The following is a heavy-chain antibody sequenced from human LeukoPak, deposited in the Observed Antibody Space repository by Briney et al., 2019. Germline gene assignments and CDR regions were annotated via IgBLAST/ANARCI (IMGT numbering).Heavy chain of an antibody. V-gene: IGHV3-30-3*01. CDR3: ARGGLYSGSYPHDAFDI. Sequence: PGGSLRLSCAASGFTFSSYAMSWVRQAPGKGLEWVAVISYDGSNKYYADSVKGRFTISRDNSKNTLYLQMNSLRAEDTAVYYCARGGLYSGSYPHDAFDIWGQGTMVTVSS. CDR2: ISYDGSNK. D-gene: IGHD1-26*01. J-gene: IGHJ3*02. CDR1: GFTFSSYA.